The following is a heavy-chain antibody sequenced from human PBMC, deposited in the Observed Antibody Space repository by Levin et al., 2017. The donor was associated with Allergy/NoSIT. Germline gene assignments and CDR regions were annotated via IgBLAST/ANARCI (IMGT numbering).Heavy chain of an antibody. Sequence: GGSLRLSCVASGFTLKTHWMTWVRQAPGKGLEWVANIKHDGSEKYYVDSVKGRFTISRDNAKNSLDLHMNNLRVEDTAVYHCARARDRGYSSGWPGYQYYYYGLDVWGQGTTVTVSS. CDR1: GFTLKTHW. V-gene: IGHV3-7*01. CDR2: IKHDGSEK. CDR3: ARARDRGYSSGWPGYQYYYYGLDV. D-gene: IGHD6-19*01. J-gene: IGHJ6*02.